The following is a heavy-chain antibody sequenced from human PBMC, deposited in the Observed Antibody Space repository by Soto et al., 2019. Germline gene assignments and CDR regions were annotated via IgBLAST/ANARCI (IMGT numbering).Heavy chain of an antibody. V-gene: IGHV3-30-3*01. CDR2: ISYDGSNK. CDR3: ARDEGGSGYFGY. CDR1: GFTFSSYA. D-gene: IGHD3-22*01. J-gene: IGHJ4*02. Sequence: QVQLVESGGGVVQPGRSLRLSCAASGFTFSSYAMHWVRQAPGKGLEWVAVISYDGSNKYYADSVKGRFTIYRDNSKNTLYLKMNSLRAEDTAVYYCARDEGGSGYFGYWGQGTLVTVSS.